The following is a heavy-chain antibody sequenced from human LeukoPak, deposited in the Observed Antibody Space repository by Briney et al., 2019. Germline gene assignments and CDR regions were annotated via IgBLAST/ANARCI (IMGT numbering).Heavy chain of an antibody. CDR3: ARDPGAAAGNLWS. CDR2: IDTDGST. V-gene: IGHV3-23*01. CDR1: GFVFASLA. Sequence: GGSLRLSCAASGFVFASLAMSWVRQAPGKGLEWVASIDTDGSTYYAGSVKGRFTISRDNSRNTQFLQMNSLRAEDTALYYCARDPGAAAGNLWSWGQGTLVTVSS. J-gene: IGHJ5*02. D-gene: IGHD6-25*01.